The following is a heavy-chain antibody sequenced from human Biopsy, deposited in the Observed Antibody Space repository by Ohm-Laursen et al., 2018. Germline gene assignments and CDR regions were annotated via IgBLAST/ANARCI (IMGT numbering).Heavy chain of an antibody. V-gene: IGHV3-23*01. CDR3: ARQFASGRFYFDY. J-gene: IGHJ4*02. CDR2: ASATGAAT. Sequence: SLRLSCAASGFTFSKYAMSWVRQAPGKGLEWASTASATGAATYYADSVKGRFIISRDNSKNTLYLQMDILRADDSAIYYCARQFASGRFYFDYWGQGTRVTVSS. CDR1: GFTFSKYA. D-gene: IGHD3-10*01.